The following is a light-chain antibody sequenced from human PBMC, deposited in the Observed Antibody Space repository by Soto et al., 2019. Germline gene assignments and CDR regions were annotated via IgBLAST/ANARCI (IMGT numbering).Light chain of an antibody. V-gene: IGLV2-8*01. CDR3: SSYAGSNTDYV. Sequence: QSALTQPPSASGSPGQSVTISCTGTSSDVGGYKYVSWYQQHPGKVPKLMIYEVSKRPSGVPDRFSGSKSGNTASLTVSGLQAEDEADYYCSSYAGSNTDYVFGTGTKLIVL. J-gene: IGLJ1*01. CDR2: EVS. CDR1: SSDVGGYKY.